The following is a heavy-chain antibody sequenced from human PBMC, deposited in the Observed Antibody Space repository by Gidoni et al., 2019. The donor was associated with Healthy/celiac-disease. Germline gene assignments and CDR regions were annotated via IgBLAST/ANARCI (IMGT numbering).Heavy chain of an antibody. CDR3: ASHKNYYDSSGHYNSSSVFGY. Sequence: QVQLVQSGAEVKKPGASVKVSCKASGYTFTRYYMHWVRQAPGQGLEWMGIINPSGGSTSYAQEFQGRVTMTRDTSTSTVYMELSSLRSEDTAVYYCASHKNYYDSSGHYNSSSVFGYWGQGTLVTVSS. CDR2: INPSGGST. D-gene: IGHD3-22*01. CDR1: GYTFTRYY. J-gene: IGHJ4*02. V-gene: IGHV1-46*01.